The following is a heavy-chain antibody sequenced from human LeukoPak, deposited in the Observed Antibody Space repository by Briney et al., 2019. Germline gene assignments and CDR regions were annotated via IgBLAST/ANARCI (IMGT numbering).Heavy chain of an antibody. CDR3: ARDLTGESHYFDY. CDR1: GVSISSGDYY. D-gene: IGHD3-9*01. J-gene: IGHJ4*02. Sequence: SETLSLTCTVSGVSISSGDYYWSWIRQPPGKGLEWIAYIYYSGNTYYNPSLKSRVTISVDTSKNQFSLKLSSVTAADTAMYYCARDLTGESHYFDYGGQGALVTVSP. CDR2: IYYSGNT. V-gene: IGHV4-30-4*01.